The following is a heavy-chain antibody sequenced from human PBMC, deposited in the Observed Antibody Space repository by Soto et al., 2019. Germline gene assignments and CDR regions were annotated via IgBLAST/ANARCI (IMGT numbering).Heavy chain of an antibody. CDR2: FDPEDGET. J-gene: IGHJ4*02. Sequence: ASVKVSCKVSGYTLTELSMHWVRQAPGKGLEWMGGFDPEDGETIYAQKFQGRVTMTEDTSTDTAYMELSSLRSEDTAVYYCATKSYSSSWYNFDYWGQGTLVTVSS. CDR3: ATKSYSSSWYNFDY. V-gene: IGHV1-24*01. CDR1: GYTLTELS. D-gene: IGHD6-13*01.